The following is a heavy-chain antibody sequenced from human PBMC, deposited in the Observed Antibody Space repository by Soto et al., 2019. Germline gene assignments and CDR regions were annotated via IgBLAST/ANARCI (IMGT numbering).Heavy chain of an antibody. D-gene: IGHD3-10*02. J-gene: IGHJ4*02. CDR1: GFSFRSYG. CDR2: ISHDGSIA. V-gene: IGHV3-30*03. Sequence: QVKLVESGGGVVQPGRSLRLSCAASGFSFRSYGMKWVRQAPGKGLEWVAIISHDGSIANYADSVKGRFTISRDNSKNPLDLQVISLRSEDTAVYYCAAGKLFGDYWGQGTLVTVSS. CDR3: AAGKLFGDY.